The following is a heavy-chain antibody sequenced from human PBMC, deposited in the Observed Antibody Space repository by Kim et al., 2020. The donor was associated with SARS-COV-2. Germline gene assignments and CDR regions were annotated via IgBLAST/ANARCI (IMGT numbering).Heavy chain of an antibody. V-gene: IGHV4-39*01. CDR1: GGSISNSRYY. Sequence: SETLSLTCTVSGGSISNSRYYWDWIRQPPGKGLEWIGSSYYSGSTYYNPSLKSRVTISVDTSKNQFSLKLSSVTAADTAVYYCARHSRSYTSGSSFPTLFFWGQGTLVIVSS. CDR2: SYYSGST. CDR3: ARHSRSYTSGSSFPTLFF. D-gene: IGHD3-10*01. J-gene: IGHJ4*02.